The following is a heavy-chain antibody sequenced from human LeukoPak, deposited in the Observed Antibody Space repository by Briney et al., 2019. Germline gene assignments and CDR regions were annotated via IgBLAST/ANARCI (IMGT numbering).Heavy chain of an antibody. CDR3: ARDHVAMGSNYYYYGMDV. Sequence: GGSLRLSCAASGFTFSSYAMSWVRQAPGKGLEWVSAISGSGGSTYYADSVKGRFTISRDNSKNTLYLQMNSLRAEDTAVYYCARDHVAMGSNYYYYGMDVWGQGTTVTVSS. CDR1: GFTFSSYA. J-gene: IGHJ6*02. D-gene: IGHD5-12*01. CDR2: ISGSGGST. V-gene: IGHV3-23*01.